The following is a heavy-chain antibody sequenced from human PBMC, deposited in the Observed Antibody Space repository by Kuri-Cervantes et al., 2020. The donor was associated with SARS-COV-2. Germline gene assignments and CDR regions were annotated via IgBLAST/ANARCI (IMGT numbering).Heavy chain of an antibody. CDR1: GFTFSSYW. D-gene: IGHD6-19*01. CDR2: IKQDGSEK. J-gene: IGHJ4*02. CDR3: PGN. Sequence: GESLKISCAASGFTFSSYWMSWVRQAPGKGLEWVANIKQDGSEKYYVDSVKGRFTISRDNAKNSLFLQMNSLRPQDINQWLPPGNWGQGALVTVSS. V-gene: IGHV3-7*01.